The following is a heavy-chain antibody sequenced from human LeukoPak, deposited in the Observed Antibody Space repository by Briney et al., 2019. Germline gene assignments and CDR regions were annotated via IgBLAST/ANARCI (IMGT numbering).Heavy chain of an antibody. J-gene: IGHJ6*03. V-gene: IGHV1-2*02. Sequence: ASVKVSCKASEYTFTDYYIHWVRQAPGQGLEWMGWINPKIGDTIYAQKFEARVTMTRDTSISTAYMELSRLRSDDTAVYYCARTRGFHLYDLLTGQPNGGSNFYYYMDVWGKGTTVTVSS. CDR1: EYTFTDYY. CDR2: INPKIGDT. CDR3: ARTRGFHLYDLLTGQPNGGSNFYYYMDV. D-gene: IGHD3-9*01.